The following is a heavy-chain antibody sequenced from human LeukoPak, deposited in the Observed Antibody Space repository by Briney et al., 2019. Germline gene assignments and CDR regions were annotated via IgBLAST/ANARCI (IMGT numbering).Heavy chain of an antibody. V-gene: IGHV1-18*01. D-gene: IGHD2-2*01. CDR3: ARGATRWVVVPAATDY. J-gene: IGHJ4*02. CDR1: GYTFTRYG. Sequence: ASVTVSCKASGYTFTRYGIRWVRQAPGQGLEWMGWISAYNGNTNYAQTLQGRVTMTTDTSTSTAYMELRSLRSDDTAVYYCARGATRWVVVPAATDYWGQGTPVTVSS. CDR2: ISAYNGNT.